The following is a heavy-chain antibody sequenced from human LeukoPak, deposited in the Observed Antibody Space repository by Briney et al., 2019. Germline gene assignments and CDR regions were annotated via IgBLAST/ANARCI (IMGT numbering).Heavy chain of an antibody. D-gene: IGHD5-18*01. J-gene: IGHJ4*02. V-gene: IGHV3-21*01. CDR3: ARDLAMGRGGLDY. CDR1: GFTFSSCS. CDR2: ISSSSSYI. Sequence: KPGGSLRLSCAASGFTFSSCSMNWVRQAPGKGLEWVSSISSSSSYIYYADSVKGRFTISRDNAKNSLYLQMNSLRAEDTAVYYCARDLAMGRGGLDYWGQGTLVTVSS.